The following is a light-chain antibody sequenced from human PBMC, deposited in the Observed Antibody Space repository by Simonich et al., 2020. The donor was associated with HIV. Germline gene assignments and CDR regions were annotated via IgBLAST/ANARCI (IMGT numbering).Light chain of an antibody. CDR3: MQALQTPLT. J-gene: IGKJ4*01. CDR2: LGS. V-gene: IGKV2-28*01. Sequence: DIIMTQSPLSLPVTPGEPASISSRSSQSLLHSNGYNYLAWYLQKPGQSPQLLIYLGSTRASGVPSRFSGRGSGTNFTLKISRVEAEDVGVYFCMQALQTPLTFGGGTKVEIK. CDR1: QSLLHSNGYNY.